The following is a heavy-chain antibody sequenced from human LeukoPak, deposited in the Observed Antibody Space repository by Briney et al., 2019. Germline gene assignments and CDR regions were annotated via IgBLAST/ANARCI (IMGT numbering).Heavy chain of an antibody. J-gene: IGHJ3*02. CDR2: IYYGGST. V-gene: IGHV4-39*01. CDR1: GGSISSSSYY. D-gene: IGHD2-15*01. CDR3: ARLGIPECRIPGTLRGAFDI. Sequence: SETLSLTCTVSGGSISSSSYYWGWIRQPPGKGLEWIGSIYYGGSTYYNPSLKSRVTISVDTSKNQFSLQLSSVTAADTAVYYCARLGIPECRIPGTLRGAFDIWGQGTMVTVSS.